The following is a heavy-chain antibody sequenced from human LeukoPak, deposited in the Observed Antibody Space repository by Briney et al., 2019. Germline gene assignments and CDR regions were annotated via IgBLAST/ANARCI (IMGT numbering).Heavy chain of an antibody. CDR2: IIPIFGTA. CDR3: ARATGPTSGHVDY. V-gene: IGHV1-69*01. Sequence: SVKVSCKASGGTFSSYAISWVRQAPGQGLEWMGGIIPIFGTANYAQKFQGRVTITADESTSTAYMELSSLRSEDTAVCYCARATGPTSGHVDYWGQGTLVTVSS. J-gene: IGHJ4*02. CDR1: GGTFSSYA. D-gene: IGHD2-2*01.